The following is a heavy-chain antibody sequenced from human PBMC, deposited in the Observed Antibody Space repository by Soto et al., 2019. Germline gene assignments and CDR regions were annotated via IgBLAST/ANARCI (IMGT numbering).Heavy chain of an antibody. CDR1: GGSISSGGYY. J-gene: IGHJ2*01. Sequence: QVQLQESGPGLVKPSQTLSLTCTVSGGSISSGGYYWSWIRQHPGKGLEWIGYIYYSGSTYYNRSLKRRVTIPVDTSKNRVSLKLSSVTAADTAVYYCARSPYGGNANCYFDLWGRGTLVTVSS. D-gene: IGHD4-17*01. V-gene: IGHV4-31*03. CDR3: ARSPYGGNANCYFDL. CDR2: IYYSGST.